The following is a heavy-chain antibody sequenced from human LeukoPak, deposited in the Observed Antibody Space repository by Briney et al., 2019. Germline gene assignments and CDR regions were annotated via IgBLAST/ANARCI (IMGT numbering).Heavy chain of an antibody. CDR2: IYENGGTT. D-gene: IGHD3-9*01. CDR3: ANFLTGYYLSYFDY. CDR1: GFTFRSHA. V-gene: IGHV3-23*01. J-gene: IGHJ4*02. Sequence: GGSLRLSCVGSGFTFRSHAMSWVRQAPEKGLEFVSGIYENGGTTYYADSVKGRFSISRDNSKNTLYLQMDSLRGEDTAVYYCANFLTGYYLSYFDYWGQGTLVTVSS.